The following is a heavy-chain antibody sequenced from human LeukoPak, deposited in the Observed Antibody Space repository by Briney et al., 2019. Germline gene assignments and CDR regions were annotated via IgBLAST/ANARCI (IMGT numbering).Heavy chain of an antibody. Sequence: SETLSLTCTVSGGSITSFYWSWIRQPAGQGLEWIGRIYTSGSTNYNPSLKSRVTMSLDTSKNQVSLKLSSVTAADTALYYCARDRGSGRGGLDPWGQGTLVTVSS. V-gene: IGHV4-4*07. CDR2: IYTSGST. J-gene: IGHJ5*02. D-gene: IGHD3-10*01. CDR3: ARDRGSGRGGLDP. CDR1: GGSITSFY.